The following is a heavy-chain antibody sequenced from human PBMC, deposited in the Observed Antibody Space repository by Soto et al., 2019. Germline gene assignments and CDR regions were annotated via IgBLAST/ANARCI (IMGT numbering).Heavy chain of an antibody. CDR3: AKSPLNGIAAAAYNWFDP. V-gene: IGHV3-23*01. CDR2: ISGSGGST. Sequence: PGGSLRLSCAASGFTFSSYAMSWVRQAPGKGLEWVSAISGSGGSTYYADSVKGRFTISRDNSKNTLYLQMNSLRAEDTAVYYCAKSPLNGIAAAAYNWFDPWGQGTLVTVSS. D-gene: IGHD6-13*01. J-gene: IGHJ5*02. CDR1: GFTFSSYA.